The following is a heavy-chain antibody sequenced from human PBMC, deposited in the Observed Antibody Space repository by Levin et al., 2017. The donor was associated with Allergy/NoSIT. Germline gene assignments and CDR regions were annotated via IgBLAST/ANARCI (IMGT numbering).Heavy chain of an antibody. Sequence: GGSLRLSCAASGFTFSSYSMNWVRQAPGKGLEWVSYISSSSSTIYYADSVKGRFTISRDNAKNSLYLQMNSLRAEDTAVYYCARDGVRNRYYDSTYDYWGQGTLVTVSS. CDR3: ARDGVRNRYYDSTYDY. V-gene: IGHV3-48*04. J-gene: IGHJ4*02. CDR2: ISSSSSTI. D-gene: IGHD3-22*01. CDR1: GFTFSSYS.